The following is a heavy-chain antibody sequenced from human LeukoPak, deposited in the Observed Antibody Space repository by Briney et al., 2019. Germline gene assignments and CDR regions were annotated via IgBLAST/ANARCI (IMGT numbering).Heavy chain of an antibody. CDR3: TTEYYPIYDWVLGSYFDY. D-gene: IGHD3-16*01. V-gene: IGHV3-15*01. CDR2: IKSKTDGGTT. J-gene: IGHJ4*02. CDR1: GFTFSNAW. Sequence: GGSLRLSCTASGFTFSNAWMSWVRQAPGKGLEWVGRIKSKTDGGTTDYAAPVKGRFAISRDDSKNTLYLQMNSLKTEDTAVYYCTTEYYPIYDWVLGSYFDYWGQGTLVTVSS.